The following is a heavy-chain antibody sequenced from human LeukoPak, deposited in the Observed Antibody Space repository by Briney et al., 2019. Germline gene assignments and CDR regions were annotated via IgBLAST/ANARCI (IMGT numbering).Heavy chain of an antibody. J-gene: IGHJ6*02. V-gene: IGHV4-30-4*01. CDR1: GGSISSGDYY. CDR3: ASSDYVNYYYGMDV. D-gene: IGHD5-12*01. Sequence: PSETLSLTCTVSGGSISSGDYYWSWIRQPPGKGLEWIGYIYYSGSTYYNPSLKSRVTISVDTSKNQFSLKLSSVTAADTAVYYCASSDYVNYYYGMDVWGQGTTVTVSS. CDR2: IYYSGST.